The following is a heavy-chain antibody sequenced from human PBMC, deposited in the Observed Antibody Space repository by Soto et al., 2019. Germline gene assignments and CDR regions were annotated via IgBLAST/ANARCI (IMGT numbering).Heavy chain of an antibody. D-gene: IGHD5-12*01. CDR3: AKFSMATITYCDY. J-gene: IGHJ4*02. CDR1: GFTFSSYA. CDR2: ISGSGGST. Sequence: PGGSLRLSCAASGFTFSSYAMSWVRQAPGKGLEWVSAISGSGGSTYYADSVKCRFTISRDNSKNTLYLQMYSLRAEDTSLYYCAKFSMATITYCDYWGQGTLVT. V-gene: IGHV3-23*01.